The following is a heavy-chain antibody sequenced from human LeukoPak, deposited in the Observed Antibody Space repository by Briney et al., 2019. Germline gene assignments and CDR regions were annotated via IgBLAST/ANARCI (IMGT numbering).Heavy chain of an antibody. CDR1: GYTFTSYY. CDR2: INPDSGGT. Sequence: ASVKASCKASGYTFTSYYMHWVRQAPGQGLEWMGWINPDSGGTRYAQKFQGRVTMTRDTSIRTAYMELSRLRSDDTAVYYCAKDLGSGSYQPSDYWGQGTLVTVSS. V-gene: IGHV1-2*02. J-gene: IGHJ4*02. CDR3: AKDLGSGSYQPSDY. D-gene: IGHD1-26*01.